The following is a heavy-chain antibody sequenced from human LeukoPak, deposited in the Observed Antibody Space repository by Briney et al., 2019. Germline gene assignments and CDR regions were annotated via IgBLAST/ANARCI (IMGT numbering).Heavy chain of an antibody. D-gene: IGHD2/OR15-2a*01. J-gene: IGHJ6*02. CDR1: GGSISNYY. V-gene: IGHV4-4*07. Sequence: PSETLSLTCSVSGGSISNYYWSWIRQPAGKGLEWIGRFYNSGSTNCNPSLKSRVTMSVDTSKNQFSLKLSSVTAADTAVYYCARAHSIASYYYGVDVWGQGTTVTVSS. CDR3: ARAHSIASYYYGVDV. CDR2: FYNSGST.